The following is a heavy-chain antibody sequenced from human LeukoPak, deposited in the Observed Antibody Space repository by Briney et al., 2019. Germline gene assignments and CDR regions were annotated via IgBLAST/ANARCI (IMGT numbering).Heavy chain of an antibody. CDR2: INLKSGGI. CDR3: ARDRDGGVGTIDY. J-gene: IGHJ4*02. CDR1: GYTFIDYW. Sequence: ASVKASCKASGYTFIDYWMHWVRQAPGQGLEWMGRINLKSGGINYAQKFQGRVTMTRDTSISTAYLDLSRLRFDDTAVYYCARDRDGGVGTIDYWGQGTLVPVSS. V-gene: IGHV1-2*06. D-gene: IGHD3-3*01.